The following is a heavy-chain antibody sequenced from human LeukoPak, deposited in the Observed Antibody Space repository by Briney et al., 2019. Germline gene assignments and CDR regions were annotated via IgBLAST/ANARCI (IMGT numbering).Heavy chain of an antibody. CDR1: GFTFSSYE. J-gene: IGHJ6*04. CDR2: ISSSGSTI. D-gene: IGHD6-13*01. V-gene: IGHV3-48*03. Sequence: GGSLRLSCAASGFTFSSYEMNWVRQAPGEGLEWVSYISSSGSTIYYADSVKGRFTISRDNAKNSLYLQMNSLRAEDTAVYYCAIREDSSSWYNGYYHYGMDVWGKGTTVTVSS. CDR3: AIREDSSSWYNGYYHYGMDV.